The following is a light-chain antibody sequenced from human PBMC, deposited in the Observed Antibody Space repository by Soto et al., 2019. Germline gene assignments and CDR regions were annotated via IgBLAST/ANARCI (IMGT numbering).Light chain of an antibody. J-gene: IGKJ3*01. Sequence: NQMTQSPSSLSASIGDTVTITCRASQTIDRYLNWFQQKSGQAPKLLMNAASTLRSGVPSRFSASGSGTDFTLTISSLQPEDYATYYCQQSYNAPFNFGPGTKVDIK. CDR1: QTIDRY. V-gene: IGKV1-39*01. CDR3: QQSYNAPFN. CDR2: AAS.